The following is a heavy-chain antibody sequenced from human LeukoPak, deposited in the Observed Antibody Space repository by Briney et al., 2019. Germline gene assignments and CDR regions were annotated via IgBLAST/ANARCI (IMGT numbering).Heavy chain of an antibody. J-gene: IGHJ4*02. D-gene: IGHD6-19*01. CDR3: ARDVPGYSSGWYGLDY. V-gene: IGHV4-4*07. CDR2: IYTSGST. CDR1: GGSISSYY. Sequence: SETLSLTCTVSGGSISSYYWSWIRQPAGKGLEWIGRIYTSGSTNYNPSLKSRVTMSVDTSKNQFSLKLGSVTAADTAVYYCARDVPGYSSGWYGLDYWGQGTLVTVSS.